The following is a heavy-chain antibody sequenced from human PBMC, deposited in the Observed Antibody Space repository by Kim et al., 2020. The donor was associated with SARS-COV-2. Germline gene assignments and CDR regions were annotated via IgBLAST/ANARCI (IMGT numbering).Heavy chain of an antibody. D-gene: IGHD6-19*01. CDR2: ISGSGGST. CDR3: AKERIAVADPPTYYYGMDV. Sequence: GGSLRLSCAASGFTFSSYAMSWVRQAPGKGLEWVSAISGSGGSTYYADSVKGRFTISRDNSKNTLYLQMNSLRAEDTAVYYCAKERIAVADPPTYYYGMDVWGQGTTVTVSS. J-gene: IGHJ6*02. V-gene: IGHV3-23*01. CDR1: GFTFSSYA.